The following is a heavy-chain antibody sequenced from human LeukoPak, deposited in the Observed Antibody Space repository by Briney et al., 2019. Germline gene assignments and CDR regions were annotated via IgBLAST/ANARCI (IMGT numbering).Heavy chain of an antibody. V-gene: IGHV4-59*11. J-gene: IGHJ2*01. Sequence: SETLSLTCTVSGGSISSHYWSWIRQPPGKGLESIGYIFYSGSSNYNPSLKSRVTISIDTSQNQFSLKLSSVTAADTAVYYCARMPFYPDWYFDLWGRSTLVTVSS. CDR2: IFYSGSS. CDR3: ARMPFYPDWYFDL. D-gene: IGHD2-2*01. CDR1: GGSISSHY.